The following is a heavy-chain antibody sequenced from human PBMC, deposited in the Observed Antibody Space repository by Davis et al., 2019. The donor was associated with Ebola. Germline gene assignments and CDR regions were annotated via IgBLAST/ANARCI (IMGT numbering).Heavy chain of an antibody. V-gene: IGHV3-23*01. CDR3: AKEGSNSWFLRYFDY. Sequence: GGSLRLSCAASGFTFSTYAMTWVRQAPGKGLEWVSSISGSGVKTYYADSVRGRFTISRDDSKNTLYLQMDSLRAEDTAKYYCAKEGSNSWFLRYFDYWGQGALVTVSS. CDR2: ISGSGVKT. D-gene: IGHD2/OR15-2a*01. CDR1: GFTFSTYA. J-gene: IGHJ4*02.